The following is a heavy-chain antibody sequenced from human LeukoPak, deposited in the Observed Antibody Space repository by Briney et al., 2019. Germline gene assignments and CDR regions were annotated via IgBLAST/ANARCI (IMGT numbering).Heavy chain of an antibody. Sequence: PGGSLRLSCAASGFTFSNAWMSWVRQAPGKGLEWVGRIKRRSDDATTDYAAPVKGRFTISRDDSKNTMYLQMNSLKTEDTAVYDCTTSPSGCLTGYHPYPPDYWGQGTLVTVSS. V-gene: IGHV3-15*01. CDR3: TTSPSGCLTGYHPYPPDY. J-gene: IGHJ4*02. D-gene: IGHD3-9*01. CDR2: IKRRSDDATT. CDR1: GFTFSNAW.